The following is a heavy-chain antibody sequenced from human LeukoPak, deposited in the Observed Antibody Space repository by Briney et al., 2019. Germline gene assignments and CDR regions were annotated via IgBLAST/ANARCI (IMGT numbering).Heavy chain of an antibody. J-gene: IGHJ4*02. Sequence: GESLKISCKGSGYSFTSYWIGWVRQMPGKGLEWMGIIYPGDSDTRYSPPFQGQVTISADKSISTAYLQWSSLKASDTAMYYCARDLDTAMVTFGYWGQGTLVTVSS. CDR2: IYPGDSDT. CDR1: GYSFTSYW. CDR3: ARDLDTAMVTFGY. D-gene: IGHD5-18*01. V-gene: IGHV5-51*01.